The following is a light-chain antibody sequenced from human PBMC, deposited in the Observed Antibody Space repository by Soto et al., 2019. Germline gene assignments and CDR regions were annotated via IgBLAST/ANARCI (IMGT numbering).Light chain of an antibody. CDR1: QSISSY. Sequence: DIQMTQSPSSLSASVGDRVTITCQASQSISSYLNWYQQKPGKAPKLLIYAASSLHSGVPSRFSGSGSGTDFTLTISSLQPEDFATYYCQQSYSTPWTFGQGTKVDIK. CDR2: AAS. J-gene: IGKJ1*01. CDR3: QQSYSTPWT. V-gene: IGKV1-39*01.